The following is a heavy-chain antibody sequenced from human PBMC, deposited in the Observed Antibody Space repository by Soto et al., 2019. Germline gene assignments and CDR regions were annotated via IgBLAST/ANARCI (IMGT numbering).Heavy chain of an antibody. J-gene: IGHJ6*02. CDR2: ISSSSSYI. V-gene: IGHV3-21*01. D-gene: IGHD3-10*01. Sequence: GGSLRLSCAASGFTFSSYSMNWVRQAPGKGLEWVSSISSSSSYIYYADSVKGRFTISRDNAKNSLYLQMNSLRAEDTAVYYCAREVTMVRGARYYYYGMDVWGQGTTVTVSS. CDR3: AREVTMVRGARYYYYGMDV. CDR1: GFTFSSYS.